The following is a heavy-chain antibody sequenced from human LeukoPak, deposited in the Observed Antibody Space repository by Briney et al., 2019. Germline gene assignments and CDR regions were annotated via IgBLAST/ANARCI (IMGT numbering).Heavy chain of an antibody. CDR1: GGSFSGYY. Sequence: SETLSLTCAVYGGSFSGYYWSWIRQPPGKGLEWIGEINHSGSTNYNPSLKSRVTISVDTSKNQFSLKLSSVTAADTAVYYCARTSGYYYYYMDVWGKGTTVTVSS. D-gene: IGHD6-6*01. V-gene: IGHV4-34*01. CDR2: INHSGST. J-gene: IGHJ6*03. CDR3: ARTSGYYYYYMDV.